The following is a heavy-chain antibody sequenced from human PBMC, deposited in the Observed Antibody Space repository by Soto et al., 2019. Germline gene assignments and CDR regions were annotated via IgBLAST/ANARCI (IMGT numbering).Heavy chain of an antibody. CDR3: ARGSWDDVSGHYYMDV. V-gene: IGHV6-1*01. J-gene: IGHJ6*03. Sequence: QVQLQQSGPGLVKPSQTLSLTCDISGDSVSSNSAAWNWIRQTPSRGLEWLGRTYYRSKWYSNYAISVKSRVTVNPDTFKNQFSRQLNSVTPEDTAVYYCARGSWDDVSGHYYMDVWGKGTTVTVSS. CDR1: GDSVSSNSAA. D-gene: IGHD1-1*01. CDR2: TYYRSKWYS.